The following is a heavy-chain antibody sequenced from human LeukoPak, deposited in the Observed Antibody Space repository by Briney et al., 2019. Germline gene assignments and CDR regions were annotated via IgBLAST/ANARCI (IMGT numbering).Heavy chain of an antibody. CDR1: GYTFTGYY. Sequence: ASVKVSCKASGYTFTGYYMHWVRQAPGQGLEWMGWINPNSGDTNYAQKFQGWVTMTRDTSISTAYMELSRLRSDDTAVYYCAIDSSGYYYTLDYWGQGTLVTVSS. D-gene: IGHD3-22*01. V-gene: IGHV1-2*04. CDR2: INPNSGDT. CDR3: AIDSSGYYYTLDY. J-gene: IGHJ4*02.